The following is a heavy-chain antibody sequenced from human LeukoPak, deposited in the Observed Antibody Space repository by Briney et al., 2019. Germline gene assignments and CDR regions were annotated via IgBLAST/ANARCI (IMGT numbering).Heavy chain of an antibody. CDR2: IKQSERT. CDR3: AREGLKNVHNPLGY. V-gene: IGHV4-34*01. Sequence: SETLSLTCAVYGGSLSGYYRTWVRQPPGKGLEWIGEIKQSERTNYNPSLKSRVTISIDTSKNQFSLKLTSVTAADTAVYYCAREGLKNVHNPLGYWGQGTLVTVPS. D-gene: IGHD5-24*01. CDR1: GGSLSGYY. J-gene: IGHJ4*02.